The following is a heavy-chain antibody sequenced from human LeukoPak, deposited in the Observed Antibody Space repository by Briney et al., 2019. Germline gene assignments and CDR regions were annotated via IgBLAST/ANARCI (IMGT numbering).Heavy chain of an antibody. V-gene: IGHV4-59*08. CDR3: ARHPLRGGFDF. Sequence: SETLSLTCTVSGGSISSYYWSWIRQPPGKGLEWIAYIFHTGDTRYNPFLRSRIIISLDTSKNQFSLKLRSVTAADTALYYCARHPLRGGFDFWGQGALVTVSS. CDR2: IFHTGDT. J-gene: IGHJ4*02. CDR1: GGSISSYY.